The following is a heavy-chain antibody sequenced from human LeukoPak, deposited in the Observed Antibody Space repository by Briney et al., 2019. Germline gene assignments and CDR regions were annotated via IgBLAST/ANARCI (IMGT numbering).Heavy chain of an antibody. J-gene: IGHJ4*02. Sequence: RVSCAASGFTFRHCAMRGVRQAPGKGRVLVSVFSGTSTRTYYADSVKGRFTISRDSSKNTLYLQMNSLRAEDTAVYYCAKGRKWELPLDYWGQGTLVTVSS. CDR3: AKGRKWELPLDY. CDR2: FSGTSTRT. D-gene: IGHD1-26*01. CDR1: GFTFRHCA. V-gene: IGHV3-23*01.